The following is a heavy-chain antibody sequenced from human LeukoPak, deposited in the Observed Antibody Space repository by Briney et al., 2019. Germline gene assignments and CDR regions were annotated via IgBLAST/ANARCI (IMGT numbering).Heavy chain of an antibody. J-gene: IGHJ4*02. Sequence: SETLSLTCTVSGGSISSYYWSWIRQPAGKGLQWIGRIYTSGTTNYNPSLKSRLTMSIDTSKNQFSLRLSSVTAADTAVYYCVREGTYCTHGVCYEYWGQGTLVTVSS. CDR1: GGSISSYY. CDR2: IYTSGTT. V-gene: IGHV4-4*07. D-gene: IGHD2-8*01. CDR3: VREGTYCTHGVCYEY.